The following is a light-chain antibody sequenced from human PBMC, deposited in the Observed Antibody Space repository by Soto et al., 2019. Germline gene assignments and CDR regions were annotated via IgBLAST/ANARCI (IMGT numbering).Light chain of an antibody. V-gene: IGKV1-5*03. Sequence: DIQMTQSPSTLSASVGDRVTITCRASQIISNRLALYQQKPGKAPKLLIYKTSSLESGVPARFSGSGSGTEFTLTISSLQPDDFATYFCQHYDTYSPFGGGTKVEIK. CDR2: KTS. J-gene: IGKJ4*02. CDR3: QHYDTYSP. CDR1: QIISNR.